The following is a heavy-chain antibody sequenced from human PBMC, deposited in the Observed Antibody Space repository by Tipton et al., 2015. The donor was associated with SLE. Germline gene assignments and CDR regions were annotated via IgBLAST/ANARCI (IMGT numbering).Heavy chain of an antibody. CDR3: ARDITADIVLMVYAPNYGMDV. D-gene: IGHD2-8*01. CDR2: ISSSSSTI. CDR1: GFTFSSYS. J-gene: IGHJ6*02. V-gene: IGHV3-48*01. Sequence: SLRLSCAASGFTFSSYSMNWVRQAPGKGLEWVSYISSSSSTIYYADSVKGRFTISRDNAKNSLYLQMNSLRAEDTAVYYCARDITADIVLMVYAPNYGMDVWGQGTTVTVSS.